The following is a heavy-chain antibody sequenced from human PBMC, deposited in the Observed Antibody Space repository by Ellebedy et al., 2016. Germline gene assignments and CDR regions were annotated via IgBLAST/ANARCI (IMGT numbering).Heavy chain of an antibody. J-gene: IGHJ4*02. V-gene: IGHV1-69*13. D-gene: IGHD3-22*01. Sequence: SVKVSXKASGYTFPNYAISWVRQAPGQGLEWMGGIIPIFGTANYAQKFQGRVTITADESTSTAYMELSSLRSEDTAVYYCARGLLYDSSGYGVDYWGQGTLVTVSS. CDR3: ARGLLYDSSGYGVDY. CDR1: GYTFPNYA. CDR2: IIPIFGTA.